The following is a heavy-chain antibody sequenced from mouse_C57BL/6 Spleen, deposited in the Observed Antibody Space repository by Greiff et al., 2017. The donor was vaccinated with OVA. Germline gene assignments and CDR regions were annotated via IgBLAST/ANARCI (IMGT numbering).Heavy chain of an antibody. CDR3: ARGPIYDGYYAFFFDY. V-gene: IGHV1-69*01. CDR2: IDPSDSYT. CDR1: GYTFTSYW. D-gene: IGHD2-3*01. Sequence: QVQLKEPGAELVMPGASVKLSCKASGYTFTSYWMHWVKQRPGQGLEWIGEIDPSDSYTNYNQKFKGKSTLTVDKSSSTAYMQLSSLTSEDSAVYYCARGPIYDGYYAFFFDYWGQGTTLTVSS. J-gene: IGHJ2*01.